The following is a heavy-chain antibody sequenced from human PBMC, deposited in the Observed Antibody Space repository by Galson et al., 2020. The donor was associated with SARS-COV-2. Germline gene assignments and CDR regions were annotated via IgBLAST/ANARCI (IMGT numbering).Heavy chain of an antibody. CDR1: GYTFTSYY. Sequence: ASVKVSCKASGYTFTSYYIHWVRQAPGQGLEWMGWNNPNSGGTNYAQKFQGRVTMTRDMSISTAYMELSRLTSDDTAVYYCARGGLYYYDSSGYYGDAFDIWGQGTMVTVSS. V-gene: IGHV1-2*02. CDR3: ARGGLYYYDSSGYYGDAFDI. D-gene: IGHD3-22*01. CDR2: NNPNSGGT. J-gene: IGHJ3*02.